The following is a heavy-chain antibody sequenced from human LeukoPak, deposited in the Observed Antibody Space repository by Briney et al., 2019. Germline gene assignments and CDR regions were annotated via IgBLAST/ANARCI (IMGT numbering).Heavy chain of an antibody. CDR3: ARQTSSPSRVDF. V-gene: IGHV5-51*01. D-gene: IGHD6-6*01. Sequence: GESLKISCKGSGYMFSNYWIGWVRQMPGKSLEWMGTIYPGDSDTTYSPSLQGQVTISADKSISTAYLQWNSLKASDTAMYFCARQTSSPSRVDFWGQGTLVTVSS. CDR1: GYMFSNYW. CDR2: IYPGDSDT. J-gene: IGHJ4*02.